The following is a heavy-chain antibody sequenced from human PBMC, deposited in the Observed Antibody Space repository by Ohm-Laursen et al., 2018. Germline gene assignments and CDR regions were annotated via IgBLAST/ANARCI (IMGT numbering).Heavy chain of an antibody. V-gene: IGHV4-31*02. CDR2: IYYSGST. CDR1: GFTISNNY. J-gene: IGHJ4*02. D-gene: IGHD3-16*01. CDR3: ARYHDYELFDY. Sequence: LRLSCAASGFTISNNYVSWIRQHPGKGLEWIGYIYYSGSTYYNPSLRGRVTISVDTSKNQFSLRLTAADTAVYYCARYHDYELFDYWGQGTLVTVSS.